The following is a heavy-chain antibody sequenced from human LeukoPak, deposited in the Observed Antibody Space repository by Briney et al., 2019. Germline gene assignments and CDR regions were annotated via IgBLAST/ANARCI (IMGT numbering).Heavy chain of an antibody. J-gene: IGHJ6*02. CDR3: AGVDTAMGGGAKYYYYGMDV. CDR2: IIHSGST. Sequence: SETLSLTCAVYGGSFSGYYWSWIRQPPGKGLEWIGEIIHSGSTNYNPSLKSRVTISVDTSKNQFSLKLSSVTAADTAVYYCAGVDTAMGGGAKYYYYGMDVWGQGTTVTVSS. CDR1: GGSFSGYY. D-gene: IGHD5-18*01. V-gene: IGHV4-34*12.